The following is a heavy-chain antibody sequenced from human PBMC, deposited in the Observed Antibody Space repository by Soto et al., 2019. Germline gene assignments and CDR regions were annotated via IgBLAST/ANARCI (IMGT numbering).Heavy chain of an antibody. CDR2: IYYSGST. CDR3: ARKATVTTCFDY. V-gene: IGHV4-31*03. CDR1: GGSISSGGYY. D-gene: IGHD4-17*01. J-gene: IGHJ4*02. Sequence: SETLSLTCTVSGGSISSGGYYWSWIRQHPGKGLEWIGYIYYSGSTYYNPSLKSRVTTSVDTSKNQFSLKLSSVTAADTAVYYCARKATVTTCFDYWGQGTLVTVSS.